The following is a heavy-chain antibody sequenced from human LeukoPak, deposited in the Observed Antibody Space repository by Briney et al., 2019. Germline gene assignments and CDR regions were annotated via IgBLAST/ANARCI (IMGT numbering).Heavy chain of an antibody. D-gene: IGHD4-11*01. CDR3: ARGVGSKVDP. CDR1: GGSISSYY. J-gene: IGHJ5*02. V-gene: IGHV4-59*01. CDR2: IYYSGST. Sequence: SETLSLTCTVSGGSISSYYWSWIRQPPGKGLEWIGYIYYSGSTNYNPSRKSRVTISVDTSKNQVSLKLSSVTAADTAVYYCARGVGSKVDPWGQGTLVTVSS.